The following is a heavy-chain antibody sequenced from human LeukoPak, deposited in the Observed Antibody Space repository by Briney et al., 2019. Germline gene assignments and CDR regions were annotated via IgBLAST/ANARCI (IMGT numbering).Heavy chain of an antibody. J-gene: IGHJ6*02. CDR2: IYPGDSDT. CDR3: ARADNYDFWSGYYTSMDV. Sequence: GESLKISCKGSGYSFTNYWIGWVRQMPGKGLEWMGIIYPGDSDTRYSPSFQGQVTISADKSISTAYLQWSSLKASDTAMYYCARADNYDFWSGYYTSMDVWGQGTTVTVSS. D-gene: IGHD3-3*01. CDR1: GYSFTNYW. V-gene: IGHV5-51*01.